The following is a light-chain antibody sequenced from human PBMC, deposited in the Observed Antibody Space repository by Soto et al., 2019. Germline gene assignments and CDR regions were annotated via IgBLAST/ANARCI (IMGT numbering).Light chain of an antibody. J-gene: IGKJ4*01. Sequence: EIVMTQSPATLSVSPGERATLSCRASQSVSSNLAWYQQKPGQAPRLLIYGASTRATGIPARFSGSGSGTEFTLTISSLQSEDSAFYYCQEYYNWRRSTFGGGTKVDI. CDR1: QSVSSN. V-gene: IGKV3-15*01. CDR2: GAS. CDR3: QEYYNWRRST.